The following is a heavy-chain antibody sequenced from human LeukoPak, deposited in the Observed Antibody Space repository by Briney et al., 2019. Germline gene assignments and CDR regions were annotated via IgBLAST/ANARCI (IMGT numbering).Heavy chain of an antibody. V-gene: IGHV3-66*01. J-gene: IGHJ4*02. CDR3: ARVGCNGDSCFNYFDY. CDR2: IYSGGST. CDR1: GFTVSSNY. D-gene: IGHD2-15*01. Sequence: GGSLRLSCAASGFTVSSNYMSWVRQAPGKGLEWVSVIYSGGSTYYADSVKGRFTISRDNSKNTLYLQMNSLRAEDTAVYYCARVGCNGDSCFNYFDYWGQGTLVTVSS.